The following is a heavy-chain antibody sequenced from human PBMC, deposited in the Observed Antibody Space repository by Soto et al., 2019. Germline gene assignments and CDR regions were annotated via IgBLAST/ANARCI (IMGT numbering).Heavy chain of an antibody. D-gene: IGHD4-17*01. Sequence: ELQLVESGGGLVQPGGSLRLSCAASGFSVSINYVNWVRQAPGKGLEWVSVIYSGGTTHYADSVKGRFTISRETSKNTLYLQMNSLRVEDTAVYYCAGDSTDGDFVDAFDVWGQGTMVTVSS. J-gene: IGHJ3*01. CDR2: IYSGGTT. CDR3: AGDSTDGDFVDAFDV. V-gene: IGHV3-66*01. CDR1: GFSVSINY.